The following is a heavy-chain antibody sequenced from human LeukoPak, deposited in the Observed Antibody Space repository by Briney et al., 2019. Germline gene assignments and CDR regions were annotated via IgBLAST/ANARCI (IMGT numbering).Heavy chain of an antibody. CDR3: AREEWVDSSGYPIDY. D-gene: IGHD3-22*01. Sequence: ASVNVSCKASGYTFTSYYMHWVRQAPGQGLEWMGIINPSGGSTSYAQKFQGRVTMTRDTSTSTVYMELSSLRSEDTAVYYCAREEWVDSSGYPIDYWGQGTLVTVSS. V-gene: IGHV1-46*01. CDR2: INPSGGST. CDR1: GYTFTSYY. J-gene: IGHJ4*02.